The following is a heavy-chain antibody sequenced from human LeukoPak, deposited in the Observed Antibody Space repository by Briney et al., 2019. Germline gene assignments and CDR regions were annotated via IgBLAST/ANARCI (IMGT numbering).Heavy chain of an antibody. D-gene: IGHD3-10*01. CDR3: ARFSYGSGSYLPDY. Sequence: ASVKVSCKASGYTFTGYYIHWVRQAPGQGLEWMGWINPNSGGTNYAQKFQGRVTMTRNTSISTAYMELSSLRSEDTAVYYCARFSYGSGSYLPDYWGQGTLVTVSS. CDR1: GYTFTGYY. J-gene: IGHJ4*02. CDR2: INPNSGGT. V-gene: IGHV1-2*02.